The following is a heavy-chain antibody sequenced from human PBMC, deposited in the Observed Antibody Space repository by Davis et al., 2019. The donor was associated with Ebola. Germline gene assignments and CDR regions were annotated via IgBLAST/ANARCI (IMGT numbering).Heavy chain of an antibody. J-gene: IGHJ6*02. CDR1: GYTFTGYY. D-gene: IGHD2-2*01. Sequence: ASVKVSCKASGYTFTGYYMHWVRQAPGQGLEWMGWINPSGGSTSYAQKFQGRVTMTRDTSTSTVYMELSSLRSEDTAVYYCAREYCSSTSCPHIYYYYGMDVWGQGTTVTVSS. CDR3: AREYCSSTSCPHIYYYYGMDV. CDR2: INPSGGST. V-gene: IGHV1-46*01.